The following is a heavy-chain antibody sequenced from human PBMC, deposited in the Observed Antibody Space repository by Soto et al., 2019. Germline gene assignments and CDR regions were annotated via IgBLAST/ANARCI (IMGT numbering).Heavy chain of an antibody. J-gene: IGHJ6*03. D-gene: IGHD2-15*01. Sequence: SETLSLTCAVYGGSFSGYYWSWIRQPPGKGLEWIGEINHSGSTNYNPSLKSRVTISVDMSKNQFSLKLSSVTAADTAVYYCAGTRYCSGGSCYPTYYYYYYYMDVWGKGTTVTVSS. CDR3: AGTRYCSGGSCYPTYYYYYYYMDV. CDR2: INHSGST. V-gene: IGHV4-34*01. CDR1: GGSFSGYY.